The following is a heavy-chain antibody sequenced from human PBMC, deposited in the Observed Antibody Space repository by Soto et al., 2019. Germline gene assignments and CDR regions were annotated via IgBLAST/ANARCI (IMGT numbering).Heavy chain of an antibody. CDR3: ARHNYGSGSTYFDY. Sequence: QVQLQESGPGLVKPSETLSLTCTVSGGSISSYYWSWIRQPPGKGLEWIGYIYYSGSTNYNPSLNSRLTISVDPSKNQFSLKLNSMTAADTAVYYCARHNYGSGSTYFDYWGQGTLVTVSS. V-gene: IGHV4-59*08. CDR1: GGSISSYY. J-gene: IGHJ4*02. D-gene: IGHD3-10*01. CDR2: IYYSGST.